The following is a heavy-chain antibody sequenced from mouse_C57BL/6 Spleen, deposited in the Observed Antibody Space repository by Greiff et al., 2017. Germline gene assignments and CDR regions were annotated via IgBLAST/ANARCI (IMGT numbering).Heavy chain of an antibody. CDR2: IYPGDGDT. CDR1: GYAFSSSW. V-gene: IGHV1-82*01. D-gene: IGHD1-1*01. Sequence: VQLQQSGPELVKPGASVKISCKASGYAFSSSWMNWVKQRPGKGLEWIGRIYPGDGDTNYNGKFKGKATLTADKSSSTAYMQLSSLTSEDSAVYFCVGTTVVADYWGQGTTLTVSS. J-gene: IGHJ2*01. CDR3: VGTTVVADY.